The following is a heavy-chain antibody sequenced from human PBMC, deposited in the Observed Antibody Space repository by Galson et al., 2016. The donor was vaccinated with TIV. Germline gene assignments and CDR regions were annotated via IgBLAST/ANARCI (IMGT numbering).Heavy chain of an antibody. CDR2: IDPRSGGT. CDR3: AVWSNIYYFAL. J-gene: IGHJ4*02. D-gene: IGHD2-21*01. CDR1: GYTFISYY. V-gene: IGHV1-46*01. Sequence: SVKVSCKASGYTFISYYMHWVRQAPGQGLEWVGVIDPRSGGTTYAQKFQDRITMTRDTSTSTVYMELSSLTSDDTAIFYCAVWSNIYYFALWGPGTLITVSS.